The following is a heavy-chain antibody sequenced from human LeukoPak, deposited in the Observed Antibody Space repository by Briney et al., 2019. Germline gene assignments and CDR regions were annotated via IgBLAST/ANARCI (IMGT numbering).Heavy chain of an antibody. J-gene: IGHJ6*02. V-gene: IGHV3-13*01. Sequence: PGGSLRLSCAASGFSFSSYDIHWVRQGSGKGLEWVSSIDTAGDTYYLGSVKGRFTISRENAKNSLYLQMNSLRAEDTAVYYCTRGSCRSTSCYERLNGLDVWGQGTTVTVSS. CDR2: IDTAGDT. CDR3: TRGSCRSTSCYERLNGLDV. D-gene: IGHD2-2*01. CDR1: GFSFSSYD.